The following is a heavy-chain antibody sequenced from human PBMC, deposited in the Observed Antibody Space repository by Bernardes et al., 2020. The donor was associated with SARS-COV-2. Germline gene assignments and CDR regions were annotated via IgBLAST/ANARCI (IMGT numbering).Heavy chain of an antibody. V-gene: IGHV1-3*01. Sequence: ASVKVSCKASGYTFTSYAMHWVRQAPGQRLEWMGWINAGNGNTKYSQKFQGRVTITRDTSASTAYMELSSLRSEDTAVYYCARFHSSQLPLDYWGQGTLVTVSS. CDR1: GYTFTSYA. D-gene: IGHD2-2*01. CDR3: ARFHSSQLPLDY. J-gene: IGHJ4*02. CDR2: INAGNGNT.